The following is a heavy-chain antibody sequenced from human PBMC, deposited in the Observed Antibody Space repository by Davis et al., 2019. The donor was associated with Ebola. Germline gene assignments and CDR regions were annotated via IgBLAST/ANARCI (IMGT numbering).Heavy chain of an antibody. Sequence: ASVKVSCKASGYTFTGYYMHWVRQAPGQGLEWMGWISAYNGNTNYAQKLQGRVTMTTDTSTSTAYMELRSLRSDDTAVYYCARVLYWKPMDVWGKGTTVTVSS. CDR1: GYTFTGYY. D-gene: IGHD2-15*01. CDR3: ARVLYWKPMDV. J-gene: IGHJ6*03. V-gene: IGHV1-18*04. CDR2: ISAYNGNT.